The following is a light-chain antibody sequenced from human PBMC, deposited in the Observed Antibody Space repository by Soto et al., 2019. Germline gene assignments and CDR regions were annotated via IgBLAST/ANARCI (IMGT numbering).Light chain of an antibody. J-gene: IGLJ1*01. CDR3: SLFISTTNLV. V-gene: IGLV2-14*01. CDR2: EVS. Sequence: QSALTQPASVSGSPGQSITISCTGGSSDGGGYNYLSWSPQHPGKAHTLIIYEVSHRPSRLSDRFSGSKSGNTASLTISGLHAEDEADSFCSLFISTTNLVFGTGTKVT. CDR1: SSDGGGYNY.